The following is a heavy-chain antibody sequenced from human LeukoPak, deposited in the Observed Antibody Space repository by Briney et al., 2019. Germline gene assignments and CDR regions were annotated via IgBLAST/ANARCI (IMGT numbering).Heavy chain of an antibody. CDR2: INPNSGGT. CDR3: ARVLMCRGYSGYDTFDY. V-gene: IGHV1-2*02. D-gene: IGHD5-12*01. J-gene: IGHJ4*02. Sequence: ASVKVSCKASGGTFSSYAISWVRQAPGQGLEWMGWINPNSGGTNYAQKFQGRVTMTRDTSISTAYMELSRLRSDDTAVYYCARVLMCRGYSGYDTFDYWGQGTLVTVSS. CDR1: GGTFSSYA.